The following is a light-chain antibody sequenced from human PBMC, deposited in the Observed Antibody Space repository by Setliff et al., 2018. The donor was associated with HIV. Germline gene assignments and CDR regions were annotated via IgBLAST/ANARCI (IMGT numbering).Light chain of an antibody. J-gene: IGLJ1*01. CDR1: SSNVGSYSL. V-gene: IGLV2-23*02. Sequence: QSALTQPASVSGSPGQSITISCIGTSSNVGSYSLVSWYQQKPGKAPKLIIFEVSQRPSGISNRFSGSRSGNMASLTISGLQAEDEADYHCCSYGGNSNYVFGSGTKGTVL. CDR3: CSYGGNSNYV. CDR2: EVS.